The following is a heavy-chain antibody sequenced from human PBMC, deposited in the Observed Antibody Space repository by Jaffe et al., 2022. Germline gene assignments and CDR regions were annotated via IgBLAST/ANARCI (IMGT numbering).Heavy chain of an antibody. D-gene: IGHD3-10*01. Sequence: QVQLQESGPGLVKPSETLSLTCAVSGYSISSGYYWGWIRQPPGKGLEWIGSIYHSGSTYYNPSLKSRVTISVDTSKNQFSLKLSSVTAADTAVYYCATKLHMVRGVIGYFDYWGQGTLVTVSS. CDR2: IYHSGST. J-gene: IGHJ4*02. CDR1: GYSISSGYY. CDR3: ATKLHMVRGVIGYFDY. V-gene: IGHV4-38-2*01.